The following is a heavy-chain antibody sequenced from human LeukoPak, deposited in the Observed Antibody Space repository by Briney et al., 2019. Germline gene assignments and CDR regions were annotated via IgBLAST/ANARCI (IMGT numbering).Heavy chain of an antibody. J-gene: IGHJ5*02. V-gene: IGHV1-69*05. CDR1: GGTFSSYA. CDR2: IIPIFGTA. D-gene: IGHD6-19*01. CDR3: ARFYSGRPHQYSSGWYAPGGLGWFDP. Sequence: SVQVSCKASGGTFSSYAISWVRQAPGQGLEWMGGIIPIFGTANYAQKFQGRVTITTDESTSTAYMELSSLRSEDTAVYYCARFYSGRPHQYSSGWYAPGGLGWFDPWGQGTLVTVSS.